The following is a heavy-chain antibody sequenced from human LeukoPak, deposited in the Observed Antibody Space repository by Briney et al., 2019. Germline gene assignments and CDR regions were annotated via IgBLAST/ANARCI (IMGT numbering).Heavy chain of an antibody. CDR3: ARSSGTGTFSY. CDR1: GGSISSGDYY. V-gene: IGHV4-30-4*01. J-gene: IGHJ4*02. Sequence: SETLSLTCTVSGGSISSGDYYWSWIRQPPGKGLEWIGYIYYSGSTYYNPSLKSRVTISVDTSKNQFSLKLSSVTAADTAVYYCARSSGTGTFSYWGQGTLVTVSS. D-gene: IGHD6-25*01. CDR2: IYYSGST.